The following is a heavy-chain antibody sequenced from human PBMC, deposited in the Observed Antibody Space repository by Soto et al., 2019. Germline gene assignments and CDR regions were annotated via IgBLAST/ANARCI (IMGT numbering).Heavy chain of an antibody. CDR3: ARDFGGSIAAAINSYYFDY. V-gene: IGHV1-2*04. J-gene: IGHJ4*02. CDR2: INPNSGGT. CDR1: GYTFTGYY. Sequence: ASVKVTCKASGYTFTGYYMHWVRQAPGQGLEWMGWINPNSGGTNYAQKCQGWVTMTRDTSISTAYMELSRLRSDDTAVYYCARDFGGSIAAAINSYYFDYWGQGTLVTVCS. D-gene: IGHD6-13*01.